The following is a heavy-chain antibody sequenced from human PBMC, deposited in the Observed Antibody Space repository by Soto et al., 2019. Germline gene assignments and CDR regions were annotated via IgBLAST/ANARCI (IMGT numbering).Heavy chain of an antibody. J-gene: IGHJ6*02. V-gene: IGHV1-69*13. CDR3: ARFLGGAGSYYDGQNYNYYNGMDV. Sequence: ASVKVSCKASGGPYNSFAISWVRQAPGQGLAWIGGIIPVFGTATYAQKFKGRVTITAEESTSTAYMELSSLTSEDTAVYYCARFLGGAGSYYDGQNYNYYNGMDVWGQGTTVTVSS. D-gene: IGHD3-10*01. CDR1: GGPYNSFA. CDR2: IIPVFGTA.